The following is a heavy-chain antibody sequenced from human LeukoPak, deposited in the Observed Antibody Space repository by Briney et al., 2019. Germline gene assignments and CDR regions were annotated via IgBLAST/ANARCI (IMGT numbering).Heavy chain of an antibody. CDR3: TTDRWYSADH. D-gene: IGHD2-15*01. V-gene: IGHV3-7*03. J-gene: IGHJ5*02. CDR2: IEKNGSGK. CDR1: GFIFSDSW. Sequence: GGSLRLSCTVSGFIFSDSWMAWIRQAPGKGLEWVAIIEKNGSGKNYVDSVKGRFIISRDNAKNSLFLQMDSLRVEDTAIYYCTTDRWYSADHWGQGTLVTVSS.